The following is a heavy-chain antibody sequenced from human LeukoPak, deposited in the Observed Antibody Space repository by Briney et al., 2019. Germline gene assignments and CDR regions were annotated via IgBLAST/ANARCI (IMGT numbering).Heavy chain of an antibody. Sequence: SETLSLTCTVSGGSISSYYWSWIRQPPGKGLEWIGYIYYSGSTNYNPSLKSRVTISVDTSKNQFSLKLSSVTAAVTAVYYCARGVVSVTPTFDIWGQGTMVTVSS. CDR3: ARGVVSVTPTFDI. CDR2: IYYSGST. CDR1: GGSISSYY. J-gene: IGHJ3*02. V-gene: IGHV4-59*01. D-gene: IGHD4-23*01.